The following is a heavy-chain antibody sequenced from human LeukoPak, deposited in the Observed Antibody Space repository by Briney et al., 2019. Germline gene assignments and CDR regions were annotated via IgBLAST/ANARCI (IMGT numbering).Heavy chain of an antibody. D-gene: IGHD3-10*01. J-gene: IGHJ4*02. V-gene: IGHV1-3*01. Sequence: VASVKVSCKASGYTFTNYAMHWVRQAPGQRLEWMGWINAGNGNTKYSQKFQGRVTITRDTSASTAYMELSSLRSEDTAVYYCARDRFREGVDSWGQGTLVTVSS. CDR2: INAGNGNT. CDR3: ARDRFREGVDS. CDR1: GYTFTNYA.